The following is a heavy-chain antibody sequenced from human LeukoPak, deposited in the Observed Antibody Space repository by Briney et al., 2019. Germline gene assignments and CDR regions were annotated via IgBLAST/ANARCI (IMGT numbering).Heavy chain of an antibody. Sequence: SETLSLTCAVYGGSFSGYYWSWIRQPPGKGLEWNGEINHSGSTNYNPSLKSRVTTSVDTSKNQFSLKLSSVTAADTAVYYCAREGYCSSTSCHPLWGQGTLVTVSS. CDR1: GGSFSGYY. CDR2: INHSGST. V-gene: IGHV4-34*01. J-gene: IGHJ4*02. CDR3: AREGYCSSTSCHPL. D-gene: IGHD2-2*01.